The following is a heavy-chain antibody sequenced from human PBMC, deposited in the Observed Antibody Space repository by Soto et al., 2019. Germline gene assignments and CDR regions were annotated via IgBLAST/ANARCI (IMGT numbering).Heavy chain of an antibody. J-gene: IGHJ6*02. Sequence: PGGSLRLSCAASGFTFSSYAMHWVRQAPGKGLEWVAVISFDGSNQYYADSVKGRFTISRHNSDNTVDLQMNSLRPEDTAVYYCARDHLHADIAVLPVPIRDVWGQGTTVTVSS. CDR2: ISFDGSNQ. CDR1: GFTFSSYA. V-gene: IGHV3-30-3*01. CDR3: ARDHLHADIAVLPVPIRDV. D-gene: IGHD2-2*02.